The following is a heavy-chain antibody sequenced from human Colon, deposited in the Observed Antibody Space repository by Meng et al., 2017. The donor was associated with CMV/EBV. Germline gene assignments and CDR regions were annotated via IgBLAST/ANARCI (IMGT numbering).Heavy chain of an antibody. Sequence: GGFLRLSCAASGFNFSKSGMHWVRQTPGKGLQWVGVISDDGIITHYGDSVKGRCTISRDNSKNTLFLEVDSLRPDDTAVYYCAKVMGSSSHGFDWWGQGTLVTVSS. CDR2: ISDDGIIT. J-gene: IGHJ4*02. D-gene: IGHD6-6*01. CDR1: GFNFSKSG. CDR3: AKVMGSSSHGFDW. V-gene: IGHV3-30*18.